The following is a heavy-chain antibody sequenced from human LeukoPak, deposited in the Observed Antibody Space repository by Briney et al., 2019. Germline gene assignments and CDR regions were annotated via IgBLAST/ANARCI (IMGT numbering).Heavy chain of an antibody. CDR3: ARTPGMVVVKTFYCMDV. J-gene: IGHJ6*02. Sequence: ASVKVSCKTSGYTFTSDGISWVRQAPGQGLEWMGWIGTYKGNTNYAQMFQGRVTMTTDTSTSTAYMELKNLKSDDTAVYYCARTPGMVVVKTFYCMDVWGQGTTVTVSS. CDR2: IGTYKGNT. CDR1: GYTFTSDG. V-gene: IGHV1-18*01. D-gene: IGHD3-22*01.